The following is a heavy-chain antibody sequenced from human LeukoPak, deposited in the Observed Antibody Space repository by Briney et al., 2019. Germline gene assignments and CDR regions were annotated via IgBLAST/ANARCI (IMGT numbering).Heavy chain of an antibody. V-gene: IGHV1-2*02. D-gene: IGHD3-3*01. J-gene: IGHJ3*02. Sequence: GASVKVSCKASGYTFTDYYMHWVRQAPGQGLAWMGGINPDSGGTNYAQKFQGRVTMTRDTSIITAYMELSSPRSDDTSVYYCARRSGSVAFDIWGHGTMVTASS. CDR2: INPDSGGT. CDR1: GYTFTDYY. CDR3: ARRSGSVAFDI.